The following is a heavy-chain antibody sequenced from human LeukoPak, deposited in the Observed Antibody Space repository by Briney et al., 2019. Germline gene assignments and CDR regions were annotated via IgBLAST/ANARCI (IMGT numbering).Heavy chain of an antibody. V-gene: IGHV3-48*04. CDR3: ARHNFDWLLFHDY. D-gene: IGHD3-9*01. Sequence: GGSLRLSCAASGFTFSSYRMNWVRQAPGKGLEWVSYISSSGSTIYYADSVKGRFTISRDNAKNSLYLQMNSLRAEDTAVYYCARHNFDWLLFHDYWGQGTLVTVSS. J-gene: IGHJ4*02. CDR1: GFTFSSYR. CDR2: ISSSGSTI.